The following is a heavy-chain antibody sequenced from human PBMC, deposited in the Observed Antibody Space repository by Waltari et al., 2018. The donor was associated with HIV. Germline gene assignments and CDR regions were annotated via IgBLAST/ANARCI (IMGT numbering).Heavy chain of an antibody. CDR1: GFTFSSYS. CDR2: ISSSSSTI. CDR3: ARAGAAYFDY. V-gene: IGHV3-48*01. Sequence: EVQLVESGGGLVQPGGSLRPSCAAPGFTFSSYSMNWVRQAPGKGLEWVSYISSSSSTIYYADSVKGRFTISRDNAKNSLYLQMNSLRAEDTAVYYCARAGAAYFDYWGQGTLVTVSS. D-gene: IGHD1-26*01. J-gene: IGHJ4*02.